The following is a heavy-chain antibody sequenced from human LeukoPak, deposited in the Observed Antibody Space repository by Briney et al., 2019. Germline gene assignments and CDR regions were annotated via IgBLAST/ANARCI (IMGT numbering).Heavy chain of an antibody. CDR3: AKDRRXSGWSPFDY. J-gene: IGHJ4*02. D-gene: IGHD6-19*01. V-gene: IGHV3-23*01. Sequence: GGSLXLSCAASGFTFSSYGMXXXXXAPGKXXXXXXXIXXXXXXTXXAXXXXXRFXXXXXXSRNTLYLQMNSLRAEDTAVYYCAKDRRXSGWSPFDYWGQGTLVTVSS. CDR1: GFTFSSYG. CDR2: IXXXXXXT.